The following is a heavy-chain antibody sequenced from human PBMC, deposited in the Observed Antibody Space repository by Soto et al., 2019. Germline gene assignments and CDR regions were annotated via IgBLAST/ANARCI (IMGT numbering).Heavy chain of an antibody. CDR1: GFTFSSYS. V-gene: IGHV3-21*01. Sequence: ESGGGLVKPGGSLRLSCAASGFTFSSYSMNWVRQAPGKGLEWVSSISSSSSYIYYADSVKGRFTISRDNAKNSLYLQMNSLRAEDTAVYYCASGVGATWGYWGQGTLVTVSS. J-gene: IGHJ4*02. D-gene: IGHD1-26*01. CDR2: ISSSSSYI. CDR3: ASGVGATWGY.